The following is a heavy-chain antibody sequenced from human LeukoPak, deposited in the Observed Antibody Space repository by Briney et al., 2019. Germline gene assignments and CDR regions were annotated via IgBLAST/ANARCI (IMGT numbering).Heavy chain of an antibody. J-gene: IGHJ6*03. D-gene: IGHD3-3*01. CDR3: ARGGYDFWSGRLYYYYYMDV. CDR2: INHSGST. CDR1: GGSFSGYY. V-gene: IGHV4-34*01. Sequence: SETLSLTCAVYGGSFSGYYWSWIRQPPGKGLEWIGEINHSGSTNYNPSLKSRVTISVDTSKNQFSLKLSSVTAADTAVYYCARGGYDFWSGRLYYYYYMDVWGKGTPVTVSS.